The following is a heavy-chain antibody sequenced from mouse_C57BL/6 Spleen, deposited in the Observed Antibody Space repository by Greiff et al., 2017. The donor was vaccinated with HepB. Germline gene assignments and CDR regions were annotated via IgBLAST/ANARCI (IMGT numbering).Heavy chain of an antibody. CDR2: ISYDGSN. J-gene: IGHJ2*01. CDR3: ARSHYYGRGNYFDY. Sequence: ESGPGLVKPSQSLSLTCSVTGYSITSGYYWNWIRQFPGNKLEWMGYISYDGSNNYNPSLKNRTSITRDTSKNQFFLKLNSVTTEDTATYYCARSHYYGRGNYFDYWGQGTTLTVSS. V-gene: IGHV3-6*01. D-gene: IGHD1-1*01. CDR1: GYSITSGYY.